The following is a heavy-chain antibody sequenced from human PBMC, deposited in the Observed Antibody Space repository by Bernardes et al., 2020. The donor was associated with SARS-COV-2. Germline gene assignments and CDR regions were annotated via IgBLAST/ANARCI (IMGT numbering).Heavy chain of an antibody. CDR1: GGSFSGYY. CDR3: ARGSGDYAFDY. V-gene: IGHV4-34*01. Sequence: ETLSLTCAVYGGSFSGYYWSWIRQPPGKGLEWIGEIKHSGSTNYNPSLKSRVTISVDTSKNQFSLKLSSVTAADTAVYYCARGSGDYAFDYWGQGTLVTVSS. J-gene: IGHJ4*02. CDR2: IKHSGST. D-gene: IGHD4-17*01.